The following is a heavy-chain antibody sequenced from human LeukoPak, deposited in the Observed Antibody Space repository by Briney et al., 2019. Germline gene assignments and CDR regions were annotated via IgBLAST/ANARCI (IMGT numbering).Heavy chain of an antibody. J-gene: IGHJ4*02. V-gene: IGHV3-23*01. CDR3: SRKYDSSGYFDY. D-gene: IGHD3-22*01. CDR2: ISGGGDAA. CDR1: GFRLSGYA. Sequence: GGSLRLSCIASGFRLSGYAMSWVRQAPGKGLEWVSTISGGGDAAYYADSVKGRFTISRDKSKNTLYLQMNSLRAEDTAVYYCSRKYDSSGYFDYWGRGTLVTVSS.